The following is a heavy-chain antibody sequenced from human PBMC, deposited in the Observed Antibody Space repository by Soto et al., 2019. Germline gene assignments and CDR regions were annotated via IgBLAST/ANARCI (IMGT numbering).Heavy chain of an antibody. CDR3: ARGLPIVGATSGYYYGMDV. Sequence: GASVKVSCKASGGTFSSYAISWVRQAPGQGLEWMGGIIPIFGTANYAQKFQGRVTTTADESTSTAYMELSSLRSEDTAVYYCARGLPIVGATSGYYYGMDVWGQGTTVTVSS. J-gene: IGHJ6*02. V-gene: IGHV1-69*13. CDR1: GGTFSSYA. CDR2: IIPIFGTA. D-gene: IGHD1-26*01.